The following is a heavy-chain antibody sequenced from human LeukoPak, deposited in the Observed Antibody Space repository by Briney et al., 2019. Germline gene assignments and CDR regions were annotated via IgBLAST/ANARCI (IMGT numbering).Heavy chain of an antibody. D-gene: IGHD2-8*01. J-gene: IGHJ4*02. CDR1: GVSISNYY. CDR2: IYYSGST. CDR3: ARGPPRTNDVRDY. Sequence: PSETLSLTCTVSGVSISNYYWSRIRQHPGKGLEWIGYIYYSGSTYYNPSLKSRVTISVDTSKNQFSLKLSSVTAADTAVYYCARGPPRTNDVRDYWGQGTLVTVSS. V-gene: IGHV4-59*06.